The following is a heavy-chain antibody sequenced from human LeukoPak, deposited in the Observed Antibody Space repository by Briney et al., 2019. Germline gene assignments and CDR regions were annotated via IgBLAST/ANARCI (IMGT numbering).Heavy chain of an antibody. V-gene: IGHV4-30-4*08. CDR2: NYYSGST. D-gene: IGHD3-22*01. CDR3: ARGNYYDSSGYPPFSI. J-gene: IGHJ4*02. CDR1: SGSISSGDYY. Sequence: KASETLSLTCTVSSGSISSGDYYWSWIRQPPGKGLEWVGSNYYSGSTYYNPSLKSRVTISVDTSKNQFSLNLSSVTATDTAVYYYARGNYYDSSGYPPFSIWGQGARVTVSS.